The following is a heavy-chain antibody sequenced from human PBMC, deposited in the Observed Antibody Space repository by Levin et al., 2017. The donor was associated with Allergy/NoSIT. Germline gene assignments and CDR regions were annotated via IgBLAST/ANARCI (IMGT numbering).Heavy chain of an antibody. J-gene: IGHJ3*02. Sequence: GESLKISCAASGFTFSSYAMHWVRQAPGKGLEWVAVISYDGSNKYYADSVKGRFTISRDNSKNTLYLQMNSLRAEDTAVYYCAGEGGGSSPGAFDIWGQGTMVTVSS. D-gene: IGHD2-15*01. CDR3: AGEGGGSSPGAFDI. V-gene: IGHV3-30*04. CDR1: GFTFSSYA. CDR2: ISYDGSNK.